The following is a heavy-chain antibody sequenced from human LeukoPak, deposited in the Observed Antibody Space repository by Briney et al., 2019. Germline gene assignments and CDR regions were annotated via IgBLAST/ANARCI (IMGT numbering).Heavy chain of an antibody. CDR3: ARVFRGAFDI. J-gene: IGHJ3*02. CDR1: GGSISSYY. Sequence: PSETLSLTCTASGGSISSYYWSWIRQPPGKGLEWIGYIYYSGSTNYNPSLKSRVTISVDTSKNQFSLKLSSVTAADTAVYYCARVFRGAFDIWGQGTMVTVSS. D-gene: IGHD3-10*01. V-gene: IGHV4-59*01. CDR2: IYYSGST.